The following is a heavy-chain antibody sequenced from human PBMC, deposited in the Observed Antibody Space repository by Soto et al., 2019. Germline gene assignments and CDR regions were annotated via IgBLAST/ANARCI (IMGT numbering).Heavy chain of an antibody. CDR2: ISYDGSNK. CDR3: AKQLRYFVWDYAFDL. V-gene: IGHV3-30*18. D-gene: IGHD3-9*01. J-gene: IGHJ3*01. Sequence: QVQLVESGGGVVQPGTSLRLSCAASGFTFSSYGMHWVRQAPGKGLEWVAIISYDGSNKYFADSVKGRFTISRDNSKNTLYMQMNSLRAEDTAVYHCAKQLRYFVWDYAFDLWGQGTMVTVSS. CDR1: GFTFSSYG.